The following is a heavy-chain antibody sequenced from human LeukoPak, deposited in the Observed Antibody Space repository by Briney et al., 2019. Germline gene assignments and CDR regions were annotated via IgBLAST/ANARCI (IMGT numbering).Heavy chain of an antibody. Sequence: GGSLRLSCAASGFTFSSYEMNWVRQGPGKGLEWVSYISSSGTTKYYADSVKGRFTLSRDNSKKSLSLQMNSLRAEDTAIYYCARVETHAVDVWGRGTMVTVSS. CDR1: GFTFSSYE. CDR3: ARVETHAVDV. D-gene: IGHD3-3*01. J-gene: IGHJ3*01. CDR2: ISSSGTTK. V-gene: IGHV3-48*03.